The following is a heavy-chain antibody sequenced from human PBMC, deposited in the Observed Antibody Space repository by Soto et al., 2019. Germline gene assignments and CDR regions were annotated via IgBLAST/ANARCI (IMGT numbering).Heavy chain of an antibody. Sequence: EVQLWESGGGLVQPGGSLRLSCAASGFTFSSYAMSGVRQAPGKGLEWVSAISGSGGSTYYADSVKGRFTISRDNSNNPLCLQMNRLRAEDTAVYYCAKDVVYYDILTGYYQYYFDYWGQGTLVTVSS. J-gene: IGHJ4*02. CDR1: GFTFSSYA. CDR2: ISGSGGST. V-gene: IGHV3-23*01. D-gene: IGHD3-9*01. CDR3: AKDVVYYDILTGYYQYYFDY.